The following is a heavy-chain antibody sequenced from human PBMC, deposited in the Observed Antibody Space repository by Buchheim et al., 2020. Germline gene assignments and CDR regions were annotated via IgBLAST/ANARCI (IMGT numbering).Heavy chain of an antibody. D-gene: IGHD2-15*01. CDR3: AKDRGQCSAGSCYPHSD. V-gene: IGHV3-30*04. CDR2: ISNDGMNK. Sequence: QVQLVESGGGVVQPGRSLRLSCAASGFIFSSYPMHWVRQAPGKGLEWLAVISNDGMNKYYGDSVRGRFTISRDNSKNTVYLQMNSLRVEDTAVYYCAKDRGQCSAGSCYPHSDWGQGTL. CDR1: GFIFSSYP. J-gene: IGHJ4*02.